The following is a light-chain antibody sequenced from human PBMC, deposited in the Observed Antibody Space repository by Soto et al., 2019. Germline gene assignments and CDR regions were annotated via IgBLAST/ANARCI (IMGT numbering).Light chain of an antibody. CDR1: QSVSTN. CDR2: GAS. J-gene: IGKJ1*01. CDR3: QHYNNWPPWT. V-gene: IGKV3-15*01. Sequence: DIVMTQSPATLSASPGERATLSCRASQSVSTNLAWYQQEPGQAPRLLIYGASTRATGIPARFSGSGSGTEFTLTITSLQSEDFAVYYCQHYNNWPPWTFGQGTEVEIK.